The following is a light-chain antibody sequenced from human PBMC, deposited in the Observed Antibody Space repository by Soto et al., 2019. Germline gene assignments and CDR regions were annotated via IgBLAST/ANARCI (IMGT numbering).Light chain of an antibody. Sequence: DIQMTQSPSSVSASVGDRVTITCRASQHINIYLTWFQKRLGKAPKLLIYVGSTLQPGVPSRFSGSGSATEFTLTISSLQPEDFATYHCLQTSSFPFTFGGGTKVEIK. CDR2: VGS. CDR1: QHINIY. J-gene: IGKJ4*02. CDR3: LQTSSFPFT. V-gene: IGKV1-12*02.